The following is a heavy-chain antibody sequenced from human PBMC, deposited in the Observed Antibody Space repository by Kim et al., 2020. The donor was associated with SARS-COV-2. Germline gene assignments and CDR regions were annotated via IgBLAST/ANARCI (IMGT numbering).Heavy chain of an antibody. CDR2: T. Sequence: TNHEQKLQGRVTMTTDTSTSTTYVELRSLRSDDTAVYYCARIVGATGFDYWGQGTLVTVSS. CDR3: ARIVGATGFDY. V-gene: IGHV1-18*01. D-gene: IGHD1-26*01. J-gene: IGHJ4*02.